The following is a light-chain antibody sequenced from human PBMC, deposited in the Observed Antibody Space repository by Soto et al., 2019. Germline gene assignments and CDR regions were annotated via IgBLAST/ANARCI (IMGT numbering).Light chain of an antibody. CDR1: KLGDKY. CDR3: QAWDSGTGV. CDR2: QDT. V-gene: IGLV3-1*01. Sequence: SSELTQPPSVSVSPGQTASITCSGDKLGDKYASWYQQKPGQSPVLVIHQDTKRPSGIPERFSGSNSGNTASLTISETQAMDEADYYCQAWDSGTGVFGTGTKVTVL. J-gene: IGLJ1*01.